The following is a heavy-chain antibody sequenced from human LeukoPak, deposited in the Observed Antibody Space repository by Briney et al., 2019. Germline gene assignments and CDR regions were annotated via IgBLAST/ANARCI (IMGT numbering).Heavy chain of an antibody. Sequence: GSSVKVSCKASGGTFISYQMHWVRQAPGQGLEWMGIINPTGGSTRHAQKFQGRVTMNRDTSTSTVYMELSSLRSEDTAVYYCARDNLIQPNFDYWGQGTLVTVSS. CDR3: ARDNLIQPNFDY. CDR2: INPTGGST. D-gene: IGHD3-16*01. V-gene: IGHV1-46*01. CDR1: GGTFISYQ. J-gene: IGHJ4*02.